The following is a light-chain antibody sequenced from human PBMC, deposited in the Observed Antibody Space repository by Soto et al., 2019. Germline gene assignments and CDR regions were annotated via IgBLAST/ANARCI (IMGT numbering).Light chain of an antibody. Sequence: QSVLTQPPSVSAAPGQKVTISCSGSNPNIGNNYVSWYRQAPGTAPQLLIYENSKRLSGVPDRFSGSKSGTSATLAITGLQAGDEADYYCGTWDSSLLAGVFGGGTQLTVL. J-gene: IGLJ3*02. V-gene: IGLV1-51*01. CDR1: NPNIGNNY. CDR2: ENS. CDR3: GTWDSSLLAGV.